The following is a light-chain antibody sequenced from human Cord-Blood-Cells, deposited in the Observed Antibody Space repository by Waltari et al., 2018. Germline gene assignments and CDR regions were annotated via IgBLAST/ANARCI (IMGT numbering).Light chain of an antibody. CDR1: QSVSSN. V-gene: IGKV3-15*01. CDR2: GAS. Sequence: EIVMTQSPATLSVSPGERATLSGSASQSVSSNLAWYQQKPGQAPRLLIYGASTRATGIPARFSGSGSGTEFTLTISILQSEDFAVYYCQQYNNWPRTFGQGTKVEIK. CDR3: QQYNNWPRT. J-gene: IGKJ1*01.